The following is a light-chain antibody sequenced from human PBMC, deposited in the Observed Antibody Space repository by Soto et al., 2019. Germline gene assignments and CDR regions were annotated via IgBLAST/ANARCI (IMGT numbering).Light chain of an antibody. J-gene: IGKJ3*01. V-gene: IGKV3-11*01. CDR2: HAS. CDR3: HQRSNWPPQIT. Sequence: EIVLTQSPATLSLSPGERATLSCRASQSVISYLAWYQQKPRQPPRLLIYHASNSATGIPARFGGSGSGTDFTLTISSLEPEDFAVYYCHQRSNWPPQITFGPGTKVDIK. CDR1: QSVISY.